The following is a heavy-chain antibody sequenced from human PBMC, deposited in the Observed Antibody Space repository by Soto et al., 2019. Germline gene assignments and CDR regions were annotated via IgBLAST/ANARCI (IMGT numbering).Heavy chain of an antibody. J-gene: IGHJ6*02. CDR3: TSHSTHLSGDD. Sequence: SETLSLTCTVSGGSISSSNYYWAWIRQSPGKGLEWIASIYYSGSTYYNTSLKSRVHISADTSKNQFSLKLSSVTAADTAMYYCTSHSTHLSGDDWGPGPTVTVSS. D-gene: IGHD1-26*01. CDR2: IYYSGST. CDR1: GGSISSSNYY. V-gene: IGHV4-39*01.